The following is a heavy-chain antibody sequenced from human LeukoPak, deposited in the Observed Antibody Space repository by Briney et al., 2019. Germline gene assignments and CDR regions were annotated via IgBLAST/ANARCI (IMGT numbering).Heavy chain of an antibody. V-gene: IGHV3-23*01. D-gene: IGHD2-2*01. CDR2: ISGSGGST. CDR1: GFTFSYYY. Sequence: SSGTLSLTCSASGFTFSYYYRNWVRQAPGKGLEWVSAISGSGGSTYYSVKGRFTISRDNSKNTLYLQMNSLRAEDTAVYYCAKGYCSSTSCKESFLVYWGQGTLVTVSS. CDR3: AKGYCSSTSCKESFLVY. J-gene: IGHJ4*02.